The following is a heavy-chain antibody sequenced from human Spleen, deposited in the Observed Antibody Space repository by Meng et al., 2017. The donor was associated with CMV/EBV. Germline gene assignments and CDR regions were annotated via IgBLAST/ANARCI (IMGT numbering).Heavy chain of an antibody. V-gene: IGHV3-15*01. Sequence: GGSLRLSCAASGFTFSKAWMSWVRQAPGKGLEWVGHIKSNTDGGTTDYAAPVKGRFIISRDDSETTLYLQMNSLKTEDTAVYYCTTVNSGWYSYYFDYWGQGMLVTVSS. J-gene: IGHJ4*02. CDR1: GFTFSKAW. CDR2: IKSNTDGGTT. D-gene: IGHD6-19*01. CDR3: TTVNSGWYSYYFDY.